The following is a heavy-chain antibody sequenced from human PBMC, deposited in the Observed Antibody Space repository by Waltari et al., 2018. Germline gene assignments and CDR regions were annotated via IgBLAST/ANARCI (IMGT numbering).Heavy chain of an antibody. Sequence: QVQLVESGGGVVQPGRSLRLSCAASGFTFSSYGMHWVRQAPGKGLEWVAVILYDGSNEYYADAVKCRFTISRDNSKNTLYLQMNSLRAEDTAMYYCAKDRGKSSWYRGSSDYWGQGTLVTVSS. D-gene: IGHD6-13*01. J-gene: IGHJ4*02. CDR3: AKDRGKSSWYRGSSDY. CDR1: GFTFSSYG. V-gene: IGHV3-30*18. CDR2: ILYDGSNE.